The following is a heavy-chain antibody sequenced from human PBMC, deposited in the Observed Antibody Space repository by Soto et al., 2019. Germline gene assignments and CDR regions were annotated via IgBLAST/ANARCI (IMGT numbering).Heavy chain of an antibody. CDR3: AKDLDYDILTGPALDY. CDR1: GFTFSSYG. J-gene: IGHJ4*02. D-gene: IGHD3-9*01. V-gene: IGHV3-30*18. Sequence: VQLVESVGGLVQPGGSLRLSCAASGFTFSSYGMHWVRQAPGKGLEWVAVISYDGSNKYYADSVKGRFTISRDNSKNTLYLQMNSLRAEDTAVYYCAKDLDYDILTGPALDYWGQGTLVTVSS. CDR2: ISYDGSNK.